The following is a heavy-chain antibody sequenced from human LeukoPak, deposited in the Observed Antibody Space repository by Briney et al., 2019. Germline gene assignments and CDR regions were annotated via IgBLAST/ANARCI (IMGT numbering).Heavy chain of an antibody. D-gene: IGHD5-18*01. CDR1: GGSISSTNW. CDR2: IHHSGST. J-gene: IGHJ6*02. Sequence: SGTLSLTCAVSGGSISSTNWWSWVRQPPGKGLEWIGEIHHSGSTNYNPSLKSRVTISVDKSKNHFSLKLSSVTAADTAVYYCAKDESPGYSYGPHYYYYGMDVWGQGTTVTVSS. CDR3: AKDESPGYSYGPHYYYYGMDV. V-gene: IGHV4-4*02.